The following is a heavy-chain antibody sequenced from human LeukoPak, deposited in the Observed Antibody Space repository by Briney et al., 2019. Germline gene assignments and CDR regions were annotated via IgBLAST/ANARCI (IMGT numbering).Heavy chain of an antibody. V-gene: IGHV1-2*02. CDR2: INPNSGGT. Sequence: ASVKVSCKASGYTFTGYYMHWVRQAPGQGLEWMGWINPNSGGTNYAQKFQGRVTMTRDTSISTAYMELSRLRSDDTAVYYCARDRRDSDWLLYAQDYYYGMDVWGQGTTVTVSS. J-gene: IGHJ6*02. CDR3: ARDRRDSDWLLYAQDYYYGMDV. D-gene: IGHD3-9*01. CDR1: GYTFTGYY.